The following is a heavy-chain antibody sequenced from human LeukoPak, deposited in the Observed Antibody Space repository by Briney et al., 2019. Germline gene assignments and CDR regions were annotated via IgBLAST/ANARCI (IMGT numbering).Heavy chain of an antibody. J-gene: IGHJ5*02. D-gene: IGHD2-15*01. CDR2: ISGSGGST. Sequence: GGSLRLPCAASGFTFSSYAMSWVRQAPGKGLEWVSAISGSGGSTYYADSVKGRFTISRDNSKNTLYLQMNGLRAEDTAVYYCAKTVPATHVREFDPWGQGTLVTVSS. V-gene: IGHV3-23*01. CDR3: AKTVPATHVREFDP. CDR1: GFTFSSYA.